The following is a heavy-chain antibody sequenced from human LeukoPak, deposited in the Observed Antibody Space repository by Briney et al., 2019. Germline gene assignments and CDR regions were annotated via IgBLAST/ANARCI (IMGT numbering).Heavy chain of an antibody. CDR1: GYTFTSYY. D-gene: IGHD3-9*01. J-gene: IGHJ3*02. Sequence: ASVKVSCKASGYTFTSYYMHWVRQAPGQGLEWMGIINPSGGSTSYAQKFQGRVTMTWDTSTSTVYMELSSLRSEDTAVYYCARETGIDAFDIWGQGTMVTVSS. CDR3: ARETGIDAFDI. V-gene: IGHV1-46*03. CDR2: INPSGGST.